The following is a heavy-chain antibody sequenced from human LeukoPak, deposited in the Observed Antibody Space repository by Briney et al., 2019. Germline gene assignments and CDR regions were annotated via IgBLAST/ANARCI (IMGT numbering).Heavy chain of an antibody. V-gene: IGHV1-69*04. Sequence: SVKVSCKASGGTFSSYAISWVRQAPGQELEWMGRIIPILGIANYAQKFQGRVTITADKSTSTAYMELSSLRSEDTAAYYCAGSRYGSGSYYNLDYWGQGTLVTVSS. J-gene: IGHJ4*02. D-gene: IGHD3-10*01. CDR2: IIPILGIA. CDR3: AGSRYGSGSYYNLDY. CDR1: GGTFSSYA.